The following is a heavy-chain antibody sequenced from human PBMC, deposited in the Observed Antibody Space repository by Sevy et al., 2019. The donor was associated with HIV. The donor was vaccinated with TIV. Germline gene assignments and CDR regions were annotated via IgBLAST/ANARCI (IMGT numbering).Heavy chain of an antibody. V-gene: IGHV3-74*01. CDR3: ARDSSGWYSVFGYFDL. Sequence: GGSLRLSCAASGFTFSSDWMHWVRQAPGKGLVWVSRINSDGSSTSYADSVKGRFTISRDNAKNTLYLQMNSLRAEDMAVYYCARDSSGWYSVFGYFDLWGRGTLVTVSS. D-gene: IGHD6-19*01. CDR1: GFTFSSDW. J-gene: IGHJ2*01. CDR2: INSDGSST.